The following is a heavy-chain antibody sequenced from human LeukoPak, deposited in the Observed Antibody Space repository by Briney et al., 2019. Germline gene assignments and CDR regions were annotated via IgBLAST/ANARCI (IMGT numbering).Heavy chain of an antibody. Sequence: SGGSLRLSCAASGFTFSSYAMSWVRQAPGKGLEWVSAISGSGGSTYYAGSVKGRFTISRDNSKNTLYLQMNSLRAEDTAVYYCAKAPFSGSYSWGQGTLVTVSS. V-gene: IGHV3-23*01. D-gene: IGHD1-26*01. CDR2: ISGSGGST. CDR1: GFTFSSYA. J-gene: IGHJ4*02. CDR3: AKAPFSGSYS.